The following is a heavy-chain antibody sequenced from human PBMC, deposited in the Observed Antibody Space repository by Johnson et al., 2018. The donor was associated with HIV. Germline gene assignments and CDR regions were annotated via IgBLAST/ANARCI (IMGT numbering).Heavy chain of an antibody. J-gene: IGHJ3*02. D-gene: IGHD2-21*02. Sequence: QVQLVESGGGLVQPGGSLRLSCAASGFTVSSNYMSWVRQAPGKGLEWVSYISSSGSTIYYADSVKGRFTISRDNAKNSLYLQMFSLKTEDTAVYYCVRVGGDHGNAFDIWGQGTMVSVSS. CDR2: ISSSGSTI. CDR3: VRVGGDHGNAFDI. V-gene: IGHV3-11*01. CDR1: GFTVSSNY.